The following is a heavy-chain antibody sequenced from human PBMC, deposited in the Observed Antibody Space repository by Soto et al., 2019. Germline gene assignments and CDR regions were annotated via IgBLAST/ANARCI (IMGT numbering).Heavy chain of an antibody. V-gene: IGHV4-59*01. J-gene: IGHJ4*02. CDR3: ARDGNCSGGSCYSFDY. D-gene: IGHD2-15*01. Sequence: SETLSLTCTVSGGSISSYYWSWIRQPPGKGLEWIGYIYYSGSTNYNPSLKSRVTISEDTSKNQFSLKLSSVTAADTAVYYCARDGNCSGGSCYSFDYWGQGTLVTVSS. CDR1: GGSISSYY. CDR2: IYYSGST.